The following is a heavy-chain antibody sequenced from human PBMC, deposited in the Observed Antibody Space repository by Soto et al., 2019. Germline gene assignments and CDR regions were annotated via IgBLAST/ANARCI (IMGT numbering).Heavy chain of an antibody. V-gene: IGHV3-30*03. Sequence: QVQLVESGGGVVQPGRSLRLSCAASGFTFNSYGMHWVRQGRGNGLEWVAFISYDSTKTYYADSVKGRFTISRDNSNIALYVQMNSLTGEDTAVYYCARTKSAWSDFHYYSLDVWGQGTTVTVSS. J-gene: IGHJ6*02. CDR1: GFTFNSYG. D-gene: IGHD2-8*01. CDR3: ARTKSAWSDFHYYSLDV. CDR2: ISYDSTKT.